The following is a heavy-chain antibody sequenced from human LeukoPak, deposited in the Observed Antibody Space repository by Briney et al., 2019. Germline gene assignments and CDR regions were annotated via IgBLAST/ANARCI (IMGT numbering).Heavy chain of an antibody. D-gene: IGHD1-14*01. V-gene: IGHV3-23*01. CDR3: AKRKFYGGDY. CDR2: ISGSGDST. Sequence: GGSLRLSCGASGFTFSSHAMSCVRQAPGKGLEWVSVISGSGDSTYYADSVKGRFTISRDNSKNTMYLQMNSLRAEDTAVYYCAKRKFYGGDYWGQGTLVTVSS. CDR1: GFTFSSHA. J-gene: IGHJ4*02.